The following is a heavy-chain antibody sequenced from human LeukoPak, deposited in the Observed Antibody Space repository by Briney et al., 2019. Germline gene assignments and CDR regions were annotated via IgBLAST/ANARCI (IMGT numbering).Heavy chain of an antibody. CDR1: GGSISSHY. J-gene: IGHJ5*02. CDR3: ARDLGYSSASFDP. D-gene: IGHD6-25*01. CDR2: IYYSGST. Sequence: SETLSLTCTVSGGSISSHYWSWIRQPPGKGLEWIGYIYYSGSTHYNPSLKGRVTISVDTSKSQFPLKLSSVTAADTAVYYCARDLGYSSASFDPWGQGTLVTVSS. V-gene: IGHV4-59*11.